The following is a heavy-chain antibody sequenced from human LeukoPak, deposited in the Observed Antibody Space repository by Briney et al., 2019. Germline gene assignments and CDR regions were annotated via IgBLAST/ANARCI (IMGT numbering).Heavy chain of an antibody. CDR2: ISGSGGST. CDR1: GFTFSSYA. J-gene: IGHJ4*02. D-gene: IGHD3-16*02. Sequence: PGGSLRLSCAASGFTFSSYAMSWVRPAPGKGLEWVSAISGSGGSTYYADSVKGRFTISRNNSKNTLYLQMNSLRAEDTAVYYCAKDSKITFGGVIVILPFDYWGQGTLVTVSS. CDR3: AKDSKITFGGVIVILPFDY. V-gene: IGHV3-23*01.